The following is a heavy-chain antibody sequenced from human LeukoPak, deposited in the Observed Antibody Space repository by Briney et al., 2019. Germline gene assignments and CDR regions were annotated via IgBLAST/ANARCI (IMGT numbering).Heavy chain of an antibody. Sequence: SVTVSCKASGGTFSSYAISWVRQAPGQGLEWMGRIIPILGIANYAQKFQGRVTITADKSTSTAYMELSSLRSEDTAVYYCAKYSSSWYTRGVDYWGQGTLVTVSS. CDR1: GGTFSSYA. CDR3: AKYSSSWYTRGVDY. J-gene: IGHJ4*02. CDR2: IIPILGIA. V-gene: IGHV1-69*04. D-gene: IGHD6-13*01.